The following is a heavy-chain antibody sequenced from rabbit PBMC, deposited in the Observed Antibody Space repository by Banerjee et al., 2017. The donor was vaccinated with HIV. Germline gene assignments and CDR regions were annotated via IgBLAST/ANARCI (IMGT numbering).Heavy chain of an antibody. CDR2: IYAGRTEST. CDR3: ARDTLSAGYSYAKL. V-gene: IGHV1S45*01. J-gene: IGHJ4*01. D-gene: IGHD7-1*01. CDR1: GFSFSSGYW. Sequence: QEQLVESGGGLVQPEGSLTLTCKASGFSFSSGYWVSWVRQAPGKGLEWIACIYAGRTESTYYANWAKGRFTISKTSSTTVTLQMTNVTGADTATYFCARDTLSAGYSYAKLWGPGTLVTVS.